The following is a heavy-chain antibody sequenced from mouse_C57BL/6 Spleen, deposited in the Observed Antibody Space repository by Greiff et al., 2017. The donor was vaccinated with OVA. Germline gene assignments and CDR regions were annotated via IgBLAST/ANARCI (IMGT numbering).Heavy chain of an antibody. Sequence: QVQLQQSGAELARPGASVKLSCKASGYTFTSYGISWVKQRTGQGLEWIGEIYPRSGNTYYNEKFKGKATLTADKSSSTAYMELRSLTSEDSAVYFCAREEGYYGSSYGFAYWGQGTLVTVSA. CDR1: GYTFTSYG. CDR3: AREEGYYGSSYGFAY. V-gene: IGHV1-81*01. D-gene: IGHD1-1*01. CDR2: IYPRSGNT. J-gene: IGHJ3*01.